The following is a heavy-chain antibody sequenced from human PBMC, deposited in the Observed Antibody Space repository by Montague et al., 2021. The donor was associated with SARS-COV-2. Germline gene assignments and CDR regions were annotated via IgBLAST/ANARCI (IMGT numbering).Heavy chain of an antibody. Sequence: SETLSLTCTVSGGSISSYYCSWIRQPPGKGLEWIGYIYYSGSTNXKPSLKSRVTISVDTSKNQFSLKLSSVTAADTAVYYCARAPVAHITIFGVVTSFDYWGQGTLVTVST. CDR3: ARAPVAHITIFGVVTSFDY. J-gene: IGHJ4*02. V-gene: IGHV4-59*01. CDR1: GGSISSYY. D-gene: IGHD3-3*01. CDR2: IYYSGST.